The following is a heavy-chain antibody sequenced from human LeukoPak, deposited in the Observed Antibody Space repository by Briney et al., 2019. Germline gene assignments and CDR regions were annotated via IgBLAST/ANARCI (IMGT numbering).Heavy chain of an antibody. D-gene: IGHD3-10*01. CDR3: ARELVYYYGSGSYGY. CDR2: IHYSGST. Sequence: PSETLSLTCTVSGGSISSSSYYWGWIRQPPGKGLGWIGSIHYSGSTYYNPSLKSRVTISVDTSKNQFSLKLSSVTAADTAVYYCARELVYYYGSGSYGYWGQGTLVTVSS. J-gene: IGHJ4*02. V-gene: IGHV4-39*07. CDR1: GGSISSSSYY.